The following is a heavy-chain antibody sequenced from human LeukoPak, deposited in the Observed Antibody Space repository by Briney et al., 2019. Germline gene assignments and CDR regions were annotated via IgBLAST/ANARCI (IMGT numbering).Heavy chain of an antibody. J-gene: IGHJ4*02. D-gene: IGHD3-22*01. CDR2: IYTSGST. CDR3: ARDRYYYDSSGYARFDY. Sequence: PSETLSLTCTVSGGSISSYYGSWLRQPAGKGLEWIGRIYTSGSTNYNPSLKSRVTMSVDTSKNQFSLKLSSVTAADTAVYYCARDRYYYDSSGYARFDYWGQGTLVTVSS. CDR1: GGSISSYY. V-gene: IGHV4-4*07.